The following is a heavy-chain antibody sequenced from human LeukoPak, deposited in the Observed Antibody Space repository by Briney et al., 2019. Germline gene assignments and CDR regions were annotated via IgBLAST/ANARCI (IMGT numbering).Heavy chain of an antibody. CDR3: AKGSSPFDY. CDR1: GFTFSSYA. CDR2: ISGSGDNT. V-gene: IGHV3-23*01. Sequence: PGGSLRLSCAASGFTFSSYAMSWVRQVPGKGLEWVSVISGSGDNTYYADSVKGRFTISRDNSKNMLYLQMNSLRAEDTAVYYCAKGSSPFDYWGQGTLVTVSS. D-gene: IGHD6-13*01. J-gene: IGHJ4*02.